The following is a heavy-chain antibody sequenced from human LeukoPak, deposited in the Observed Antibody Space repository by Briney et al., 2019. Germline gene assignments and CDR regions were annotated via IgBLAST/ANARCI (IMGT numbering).Heavy chain of an antibody. CDR2: INPNSGGT. D-gene: IGHD3-10*01. V-gene: IGHV1-2*02. J-gene: IGHJ5*02. CDR1: GHTFTGYY. CDR3: ARMPGSMVRGVINWFDP. Sequence: ASVKVSCKASGHTFTGYYMHWVRQAPGQGLEWMGWINPNSGGTNYAQKFQGRVTMTRDTSISTAYMELSRLRSDDTAVYYCARMPGSMVRGVINWFDPWGQGTLVTVSS.